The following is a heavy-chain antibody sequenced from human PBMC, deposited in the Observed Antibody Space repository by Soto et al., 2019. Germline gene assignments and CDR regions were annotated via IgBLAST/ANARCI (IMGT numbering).Heavy chain of an antibody. J-gene: IGHJ4*02. Sequence: SVKVSFKASGGTFSSYTISWVRQAPGQGLEWMGRIIPILGIANYAQKFQGRVTITADKSTSTDYMELRSLRSDDTAVYYCARDLTGTPVYWGQGTLVTVSS. CDR1: GGTFSSYT. CDR2: IIPILGIA. D-gene: IGHD3-9*01. V-gene: IGHV1-69*04. CDR3: ARDLTGTPVY.